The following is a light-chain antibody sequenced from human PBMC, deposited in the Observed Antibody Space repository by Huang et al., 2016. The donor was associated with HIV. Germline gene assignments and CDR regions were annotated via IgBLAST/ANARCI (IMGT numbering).Light chain of an antibody. J-gene: IGKJ5*01. CDR2: WAP. CDR1: QPLLSTANNKSY. Sequence: DIVMTQSPGSLTVSMGERASINCTSRQPLLSTANNKSYLAWYQQKQRQPPKALIYWAPNRESGVPERVSGSGSGTDFTLTISSLQAEDVALYYFQQYYSASITFGQGTRVEI. CDR3: QQYYSASIT. V-gene: IGKV4-1*01.